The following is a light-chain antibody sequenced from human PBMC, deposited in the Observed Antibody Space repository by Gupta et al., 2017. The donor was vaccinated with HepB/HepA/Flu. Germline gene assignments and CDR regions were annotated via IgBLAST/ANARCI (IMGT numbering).Light chain of an antibody. CDR1: SSDVGDYDY. CDR3: CSYAGYDTYV. J-gene: IGLJ1*01. CDR2: NVS. Sequence: QSALTQPRSVSGAPGQSVTISCTGTSSDVGDYDYVSWYQQRPGKAPKLIIYNVSQRPSGVPGRFSGSKSGNTASLTISVLQAEDEADYYCCSYAGYDTYVFGTGTKVTVL. V-gene: IGLV2-11*01.